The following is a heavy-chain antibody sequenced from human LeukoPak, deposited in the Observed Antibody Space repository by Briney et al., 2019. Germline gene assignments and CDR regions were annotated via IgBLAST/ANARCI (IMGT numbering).Heavy chain of an antibody. V-gene: IGHV1-18*01. CDR1: GCTFINYG. J-gene: IGHJ6*03. Sequence: ASVKVSCKASGCTFINYGITWVRQAPGQGLEWMGWISAYNGNTNYAQKLQGRVTMTTDTSTSTAYMELRSLRSDDTAVYYCARQLSGYENYYYYYMDVWGKGTTVTVSS. CDR2: ISAYNGNT. CDR3: ARQLSGYENYYYYYMDV. D-gene: IGHD5-12*01.